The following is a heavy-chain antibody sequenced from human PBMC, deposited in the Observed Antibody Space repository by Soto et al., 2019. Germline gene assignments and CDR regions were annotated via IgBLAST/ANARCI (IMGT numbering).Heavy chain of an antibody. J-gene: IGHJ6*02. CDR1: GFTFDDHA. V-gene: IGHV3-9*01. CDR2: ISWNSGTI. D-gene: IGHD1-1*01. Sequence: GGSLILSCAASGFTFDDHAMHWVRQGPGKGLEWVSGISWNSGTIVYADCVKDRFTISRDNTKNSLYLQIDSLRREDTAFYYCASSSLYGMDVWSQGTTVTVSS. CDR3: ASSSLYGMDV.